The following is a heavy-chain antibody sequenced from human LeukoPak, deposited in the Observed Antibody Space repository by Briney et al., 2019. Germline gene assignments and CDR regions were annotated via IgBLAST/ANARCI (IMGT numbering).Heavy chain of an antibody. CDR1: GFTFSSYW. CDR3: TRVQAGRAGLMDV. D-gene: IGHD6-13*01. J-gene: IGHJ6*02. Sequence: PGGSLRLSCVASGFTFSSYWMHWVRQAPGEGLVWVSRIDPDASTTNYEDSVKGRFTTSRDNVKNTLYLQMNSLRAEDTALYYCTRVQAGRAGLMDVWGRAMTVASSS. CDR2: IDPDASTT. V-gene: IGHV3-74*01.